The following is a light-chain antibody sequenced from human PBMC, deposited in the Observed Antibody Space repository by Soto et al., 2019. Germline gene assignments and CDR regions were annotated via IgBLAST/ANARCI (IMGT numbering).Light chain of an antibody. CDR2: DVN. V-gene: IGLV2-14*03. J-gene: IGLJ2*01. Sequence: QSALTQPASVSGSPGQWITISCSGTSTDIGAYNFVSWYQQHPGKAPKLMLYDVNIRPSGVSNRFSGSKSGNTASLTISGLRAEDEADYYCASWAASTTVTFGGGTKLTVL. CDR3: ASWAASTTVT. CDR1: STDIGAYNF.